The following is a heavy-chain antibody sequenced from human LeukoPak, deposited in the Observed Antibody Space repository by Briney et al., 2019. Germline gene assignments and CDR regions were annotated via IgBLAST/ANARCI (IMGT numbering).Heavy chain of an antibody. J-gene: IGHJ5*02. V-gene: IGHV4-59*08. D-gene: IGHD6-19*01. CDR2: IYYSGST. CDR1: GGSISSYY. Sequence: SETLSLTCTVSGGSISSYYWTWIRQPPGKGLEWIGYIYYSGSTNYNPSLKSRVTISVDTSKNQFSLKLSSVTAADTAVYYCARPRSSGSIINPWGQGTLVTVSS. CDR3: ARPRSSGSIINP.